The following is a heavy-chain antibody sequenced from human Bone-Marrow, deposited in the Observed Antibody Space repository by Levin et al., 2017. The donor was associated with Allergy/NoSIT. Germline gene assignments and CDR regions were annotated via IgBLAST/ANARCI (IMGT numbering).Heavy chain of an antibody. V-gene: IGHV4-59*01. CDR1: GGSISSYY. D-gene: IGHD3-16*01. CDR3: ARGAYADYVWGKRKSYYFDY. Sequence: SETLSLTCTVSGGSISSYYWSWIRQPPGKGLEWIGYIYYSGSTNYNPSLKSRVTISVDTSKKQFSLKLSSVTAADTAVYYGARGAYADYVWGKRKSYYFDYWGQGTLVTVSS. J-gene: IGHJ4*02. CDR2: IYYSGST.